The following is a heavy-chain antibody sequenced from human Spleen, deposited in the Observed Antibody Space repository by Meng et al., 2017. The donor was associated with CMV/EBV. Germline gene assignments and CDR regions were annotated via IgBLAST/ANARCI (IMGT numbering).Heavy chain of an antibody. CDR3: ARVGSSLWFDLDY. Sequence: LRLSCTVSGGSINRDGYHWSWIRQPPGKGLEWIGFIYSNGNTFYNPSLKSRLTISIDTSKNQFSLKLTSVTAADTAVYYCARVGSSLWFDLDYWGQGTLVTVSS. D-gene: IGHD6-13*01. V-gene: IGHV4-30-4*01. CDR2: IYSNGNT. CDR1: GGSINRDGYH. J-gene: IGHJ4*02.